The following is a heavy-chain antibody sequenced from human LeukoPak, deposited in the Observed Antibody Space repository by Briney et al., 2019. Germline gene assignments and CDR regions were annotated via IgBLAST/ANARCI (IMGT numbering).Heavy chain of an antibody. CDR1: GFTFSDYY. D-gene: IGHD1-26*01. CDR2: ISSSGSTI. J-gene: IGHJ5*02. Sequence: GGSLRLSCAASGFTFSDYYMSWIRQAPGKGLEWVSYISSSGSTIYYADSVKGRFTISRDNSKNTLYLQMNSLRAEDTAVYYCAKDQYILMTTRNWEPGWFDPWGQGTLVTVSS. CDR3: AKDQYILMTTRNWEPGWFDP. V-gene: IGHV3-11*01.